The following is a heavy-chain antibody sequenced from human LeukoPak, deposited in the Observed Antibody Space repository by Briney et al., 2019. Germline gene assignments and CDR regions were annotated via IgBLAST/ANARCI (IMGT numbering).Heavy chain of an antibody. D-gene: IGHD3-22*01. CDR1: GFTFSSYE. CDR3: ATSPQYYYDSSGYSAIDY. J-gene: IGHJ4*02. V-gene: IGHV3-48*03. CDR2: ISSSGSTI. Sequence: PGGSLRLSCAASGFTFSSYEMNWVRQAPGKGLEWVSYISSSGSTIYYADSVKGRLTISRDNAKNSLYLQMNSLRAEDTAVYYCATSPQYYYDSSGYSAIDYWGQGTLVTVSS.